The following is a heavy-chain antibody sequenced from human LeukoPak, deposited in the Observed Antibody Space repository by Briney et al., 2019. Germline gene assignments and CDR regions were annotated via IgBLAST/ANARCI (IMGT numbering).Heavy chain of an antibody. CDR2: ISGSGGST. J-gene: IGHJ4*02. CDR1: GFTLSSYA. V-gene: IGHV3-23*01. CDR3: AKAKGWYYFDY. Sequence: GGSLRLSCAASGFTLSSYAMSWVRQAPGKGLEWVSAISGSGGSTYYADSVKGRLTISRDNSKNTLYLQMNSLRAEDTAVYYCAKAKGWYYFDYWGQGTLVTVSS. D-gene: IGHD6-19*01.